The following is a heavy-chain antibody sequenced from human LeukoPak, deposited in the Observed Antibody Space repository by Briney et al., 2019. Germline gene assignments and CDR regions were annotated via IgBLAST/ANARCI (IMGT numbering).Heavy chain of an antibody. CDR2: IYTSGST. J-gene: IGHJ5*02. Sequence: PSETLSLTCTVSGGSISSYYWSWIRQPAGKGLEWIGRIYTSGSTNYNPSLKSRVTMSVDTSKNQFSLKLSSVTAADTAVYYCARTGRYYGSGGFDPWGQGTLVTVSS. CDR1: GGSISSYY. D-gene: IGHD3-10*01. CDR3: ARTGRYYGSGGFDP. V-gene: IGHV4-4*07.